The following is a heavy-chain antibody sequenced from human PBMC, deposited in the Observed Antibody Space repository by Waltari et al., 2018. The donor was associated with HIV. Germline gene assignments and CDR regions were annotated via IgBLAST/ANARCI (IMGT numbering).Heavy chain of an antibody. Sequence: QVQLVQSGSELKKPGASVKVSCKASGYTFTTYAMNWVRQAPGQGLEWMGWINTKTGNPTDAQGLTVRFVFSLDTSVSSAYLQISSLKAEDTAVYYCGRGPGRSVDYWGQGTLVTVSS. CDR3: GRGPGRSVDY. CDR1: GYTFTTYA. J-gene: IGHJ4*02. D-gene: IGHD3-10*01. V-gene: IGHV7-4-1*02. CDR2: INTKTGNP.